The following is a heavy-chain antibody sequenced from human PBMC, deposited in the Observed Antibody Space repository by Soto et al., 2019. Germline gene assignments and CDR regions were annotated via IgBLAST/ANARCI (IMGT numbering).Heavy chain of an antibody. D-gene: IGHD2-8*01. CDR3: ARDMHAGFTHHFDP. CDR2: IYYSGST. Sequence: SETLSLTCTVSGGSVSSGSYYWSWIRQPPGKGLEWIGYIYYSGSTNYNPSLKSRVTISLDTPKNQLSLKLTSMTAADTAVYYCARDMHAGFTHHFDPWGQGTLVTVSS. J-gene: IGHJ5*02. V-gene: IGHV4-61*01. CDR1: GGSVSSGSYY.